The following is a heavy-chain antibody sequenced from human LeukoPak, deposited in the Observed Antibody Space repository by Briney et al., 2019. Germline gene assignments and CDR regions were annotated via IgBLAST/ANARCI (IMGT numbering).Heavy chain of an antibody. Sequence: GGPLRLSCAASGFTFDDYGMSWVRHAPGKGLEWVSGINWNGGSTGYADSVKGRFTISRDNAKNSLYLQMNSLRAEDTALYYCASSVVAATRVYFDYWGQGTLVTVSS. V-gene: IGHV3-20*04. CDR3: ASSVVAATRVYFDY. CDR2: INWNGGST. J-gene: IGHJ4*02. CDR1: GFTFDDYG. D-gene: IGHD2-15*01.